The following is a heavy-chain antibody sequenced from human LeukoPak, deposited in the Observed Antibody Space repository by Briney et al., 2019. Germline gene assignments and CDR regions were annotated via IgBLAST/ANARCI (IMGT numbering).Heavy chain of an antibody. J-gene: IGHJ6*03. Sequence: SETLSLTCTVSGGSISSYYWSWIRQPPGKGLEWIGRIYTSGSTNYNPSLKSRVTISVDTSKNQFSLKLSSVTAADTAVYYCARESGYYYYYYYYMDVWGKGTTVTISS. V-gene: IGHV4-4*08. CDR2: IYTSGST. CDR1: GGSISSYY. D-gene: IGHD3-3*01. CDR3: ARESGYYYYYYYYMDV.